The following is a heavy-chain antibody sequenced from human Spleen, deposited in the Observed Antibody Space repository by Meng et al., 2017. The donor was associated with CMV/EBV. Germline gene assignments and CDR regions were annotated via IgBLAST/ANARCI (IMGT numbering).Heavy chain of an antibody. D-gene: IGHD2-21*01. Sequence: SETLSLTCTVSGGFISSYYWSWIRQPPGKGLEWIGYIYYSGSTNYNPSLKSRVTISVDTSKNQFSLKLSSVTAADTAVYYCARAQAYTIGAFDIWGQGTMVTVSS. CDR3: ARAQAYTIGAFDI. CDR2: IYYSGST. CDR1: GGFISSYY. J-gene: IGHJ3*02. V-gene: IGHV4-59*01.